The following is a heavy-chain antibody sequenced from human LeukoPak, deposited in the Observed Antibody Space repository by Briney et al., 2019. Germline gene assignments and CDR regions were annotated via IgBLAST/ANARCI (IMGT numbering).Heavy chain of an antibody. V-gene: IGHV3-30*18. CDR2: ISYDGSNK. Sequence: PGGSLRLSCAASGFTFSSYGMHWVRQAPGKGLEWVAVISYDGSNKYYADSVKGRFTISRDNSKNTLYLQMNSLRAEDTAVYYCAKDSAPPDAFDVWGQGTMVTVSS. CDR1: GFTFSSYG. CDR3: AKDSAPPDAFDV. D-gene: IGHD1-26*01. J-gene: IGHJ3*01.